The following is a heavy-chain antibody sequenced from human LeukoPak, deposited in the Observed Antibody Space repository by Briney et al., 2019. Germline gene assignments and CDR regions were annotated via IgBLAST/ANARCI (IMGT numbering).Heavy chain of an antibody. J-gene: IGHJ4*02. CDR3: TSKGGALNYFDY. Sequence: GGSLRLSCAASGFTFSAYEMNWVRQAPGKGLEWVSYISSSGSTIYYADSLKGRFTISRDNPKNLLYLQMNSLRAEDTAVYYCTSKGGALNYFDYWGQGTLVTVSS. D-gene: IGHD1-26*01. V-gene: IGHV3-48*03. CDR1: GFTFSAYE. CDR2: ISSSGSTI.